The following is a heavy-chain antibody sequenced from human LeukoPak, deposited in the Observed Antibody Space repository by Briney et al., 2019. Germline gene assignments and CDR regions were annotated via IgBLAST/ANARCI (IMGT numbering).Heavy chain of an antibody. D-gene: IGHD6-13*01. V-gene: IGHV3-13*01. CDR2: IGTAGDT. CDR3: ARGPASSSWYRYYYYMDV. J-gene: IGHJ6*03. Sequence: PGGSLRLSCAASGFTFSSYDMHWVRQATGKGLEWVSAIGTAGDTYYPGSVKGRFTISRENAKNSLYLQMNSLRAGDTAVYYCARGPASSSWYRYYYYMDVWGKGTTVTVSS. CDR1: GFTFSSYD.